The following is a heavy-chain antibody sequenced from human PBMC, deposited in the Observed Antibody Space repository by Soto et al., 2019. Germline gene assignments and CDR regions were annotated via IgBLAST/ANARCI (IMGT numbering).Heavy chain of an antibody. CDR2: IYYSGST. Sequence: SETLSLTCTVSGGSISSSSYYWGWIRQPPGKGLEWIGSIYYSGSTYYNPSLKSRVTISVDTSKNQFSLKLSSVTAADTAVYYCARTNGSGSYYRLEPGAFDIWGQGTMVTV. CDR1: GGSISSSSYY. V-gene: IGHV4-39*01. CDR3: ARTNGSGSYYRLEPGAFDI. J-gene: IGHJ3*02. D-gene: IGHD3-10*01.